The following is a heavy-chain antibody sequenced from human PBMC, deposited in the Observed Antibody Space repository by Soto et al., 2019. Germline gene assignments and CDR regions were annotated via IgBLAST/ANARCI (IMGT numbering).Heavy chain of an antibody. CDR2: IGTAGDT. Sequence: EVQLVESGGGLVQPGGSLRLSCAASGFTFSSYDMHWVRQATGKGLEWVSAIGTAGDTYYPGSVKGRFTISRENAKNSLYLQMNSLRAGDTAVYYCARGAFHDFWSGYLHYFDYRGQGTLVTVSS. CDR1: GFTFSSYD. V-gene: IGHV3-13*01. J-gene: IGHJ4*02. D-gene: IGHD3-3*01. CDR3: ARGAFHDFWSGYLHYFDY.